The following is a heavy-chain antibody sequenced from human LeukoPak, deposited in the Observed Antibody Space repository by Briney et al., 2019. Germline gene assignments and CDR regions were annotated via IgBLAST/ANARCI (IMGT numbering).Heavy chain of an antibody. Sequence: ASVKVSCKASGYTFTSYDISWVRQATGQGLEWMGWMNPNSGNTGYAQKFQGRVTMTRNTSISTAYMELSSLRSEDTAVYYCARGLTIGYYYYYGMDVWGQGTTVTVSS. CDR2: MNPNSGNT. CDR3: ARGLTIGYYYYYGMDV. J-gene: IGHJ6*02. CDR1: GYTFTSYD. V-gene: IGHV1-8*01. D-gene: IGHD3-16*01.